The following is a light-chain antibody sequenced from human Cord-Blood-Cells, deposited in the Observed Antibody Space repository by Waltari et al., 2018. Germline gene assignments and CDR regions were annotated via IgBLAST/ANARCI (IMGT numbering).Light chain of an antibody. J-gene: IGLJ2*01. V-gene: IGLV3-21*03. CDR2: DDS. Sequence: YVLTQPPSVSVAPGKTARITRGGNNIRRPAAPWYQQKPGQAPVLVVYDDSDRPSGIPERFSGSNSGNTATLTISRVEAEDEADYYCQVWDSSSDHVVFGGGTKLTVL. CDR1: NIRRPA. CDR3: QVWDSSSDHVV.